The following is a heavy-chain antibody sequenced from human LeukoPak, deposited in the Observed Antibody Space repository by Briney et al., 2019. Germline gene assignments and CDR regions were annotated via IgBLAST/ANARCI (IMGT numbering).Heavy chain of an antibody. J-gene: IGHJ4*02. CDR1: GFTFSSYP. D-gene: IGHD4-17*01. Sequence: GGSLRLSCAASGFTFSSYPMHWVRQAPGKGLEWVAVISYDGSTKYFADSVKGRFTISRDNSKNTLYLQMNSLRAEDTAVYYCAFVQLPGDGDYGGFDYWGQGTLVTVSS. V-gene: IGHV3-30-3*01. CDR3: AFVQLPGDGDYGGFDY. CDR2: ISYDGSTK.